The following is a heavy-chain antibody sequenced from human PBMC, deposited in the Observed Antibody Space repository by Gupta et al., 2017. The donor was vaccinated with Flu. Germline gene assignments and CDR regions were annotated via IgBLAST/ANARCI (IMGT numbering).Heavy chain of an antibody. J-gene: IGHJ6*02. CDR2: ISASTSHI. Sequence: MNWVRQAPGKGLEWVSFISASTSHIYYVDSVKGRFTISRDNAKNSLYLQMNSLRVDDTAVYYCARQFSGMDVWGQGTTVTVSS. V-gene: IGHV3-21*01. CDR3: ARQFSGMDV.